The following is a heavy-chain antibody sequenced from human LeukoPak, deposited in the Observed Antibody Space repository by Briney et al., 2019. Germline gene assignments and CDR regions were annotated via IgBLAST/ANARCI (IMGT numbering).Heavy chain of an antibody. D-gene: IGHD6-6*01. CDR3: ARYEARSSWGTFDY. J-gene: IGHJ4*02. CDR1: GYIFTTYW. CDR2: IQPGNPDI. V-gene: IGHV5-51*01. Sequence: GESLKISCHGSGYIFTTYWIGWVRQVARGSLEWMGIIQPGNPDIRYSPSFQGQVTISADQSITTAYLRWSSLKASDTAIYYCARYEARSSWGTFDYWGMEPLVTVSS.